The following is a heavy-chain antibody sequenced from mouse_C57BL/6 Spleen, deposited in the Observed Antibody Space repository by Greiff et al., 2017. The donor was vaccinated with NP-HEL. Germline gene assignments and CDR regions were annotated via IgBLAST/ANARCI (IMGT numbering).Heavy chain of an antibody. CDR1: GYTFTEYT. J-gene: IGHJ3*01. V-gene: IGHV1-62-2*01. CDR3: ARRVGNWAGFAY. CDR2: FSPGRGST. D-gene: IGHD4-1*01. Sequence: VQLVESGAELVKPGASVKLSCKASGYTFTEYTMNWVKQRTGKGLEWIGWFSPGRGSTKYNEKFKDKATLTADKSSSTVYMELSRLRSDDSAVYFCARRVGNWAGFAYWGQGTLVTVSA.